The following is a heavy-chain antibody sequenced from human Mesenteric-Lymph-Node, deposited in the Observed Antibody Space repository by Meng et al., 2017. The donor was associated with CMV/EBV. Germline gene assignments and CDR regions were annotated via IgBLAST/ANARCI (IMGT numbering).Heavy chain of an antibody. CDR3: ARGFYNWNHQHPNDY. CDR2: INPNSGGT. Sequence: ASVKVSCKASGYTFTGYYMHWVRQAPGQGLERMGWINPNSGGTNYAQKFQGRVTMTRDTSISTAYMEVSSLRSEDTAVYYCARGFYNWNHQHPNDYWGQGTLVTVSS. CDR1: GYTFTGYY. V-gene: IGHV1-2*02. J-gene: IGHJ4*02. D-gene: IGHD1-14*01.